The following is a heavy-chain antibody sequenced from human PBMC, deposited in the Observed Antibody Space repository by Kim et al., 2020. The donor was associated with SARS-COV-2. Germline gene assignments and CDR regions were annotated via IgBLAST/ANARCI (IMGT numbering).Heavy chain of an antibody. CDR2: IYYSGST. J-gene: IGHJ6*01. CDR3: ARARGDDYSNYFFYYYYG. V-gene: IGHV4-59*01. CDR1: GGSISSYY. D-gene: IGHD4-4*01. Sequence: SETLSLTCTVSGGSISSYYWSWIRQPPGKGLEWIGYIYYSGSTNYNPSLKSRVTISVDTSKNQFSLKLSSVTAADTAVYYCARARGDDYSNYFFYYYYG.